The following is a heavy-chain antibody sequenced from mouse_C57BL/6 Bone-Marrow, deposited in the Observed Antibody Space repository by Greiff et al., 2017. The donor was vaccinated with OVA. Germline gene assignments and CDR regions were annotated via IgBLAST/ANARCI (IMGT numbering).Heavy chain of an antibody. D-gene: IGHD1-1*01. J-gene: IGHJ2*01. V-gene: IGHV1-26*01. CDR2: INPNNGGT. CDR3: ARNYGSFYYFDY. Sequence: EVQLQQSGPELVKPGASAKISCKASGYTFTDYYMNWVKQSHGKSLEWIGDINPNNGGTSYNQKFKGKATLTVDKSSSTAYMELRSLTSEDSAVYYCARNYGSFYYFDYWGQGTTLTVSS. CDR1: GYTFTDYY.